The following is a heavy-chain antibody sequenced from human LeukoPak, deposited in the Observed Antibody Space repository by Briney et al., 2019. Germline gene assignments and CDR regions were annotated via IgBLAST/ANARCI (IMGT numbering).Heavy chain of an antibody. CDR1: GFTFSSYG. D-gene: IGHD3-9*01. Sequence: GGSLRLSCAASGFTFSSYGMHWVRQAPGKGLEWEAFIRYDGSNKYYADSVKGRFTISRDNSRNTLYLQMNSLRAEDTAVYYCAKGSSRYFDWLSHLDYWGQGTLVTVSS. V-gene: IGHV3-30*02. J-gene: IGHJ4*02. CDR2: IRYDGSNK. CDR3: AKGSSRYFDWLSHLDY.